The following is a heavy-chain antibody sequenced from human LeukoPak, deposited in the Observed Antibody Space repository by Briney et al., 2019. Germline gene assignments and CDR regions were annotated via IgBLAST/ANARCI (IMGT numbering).Heavy chain of an antibody. Sequence: GGSLRLSCAASGFTFSSYSMNWVRQAPGKGLEWVSSISSSSSYIYYADSVKGRFTISRDNAKHSMHLQMNSLRAEDTSVYYCVRGRSAGYFDYWGQGTLVTVSS. CDR1: GFTFSSYS. CDR2: ISSSSSYI. J-gene: IGHJ4*02. V-gene: IGHV3-21*01. CDR3: VRGRSAGYFDY.